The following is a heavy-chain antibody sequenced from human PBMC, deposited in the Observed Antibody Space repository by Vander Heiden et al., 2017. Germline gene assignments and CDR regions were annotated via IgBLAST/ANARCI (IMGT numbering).Heavy chain of an antibody. CDR2: ISGGGSGT. D-gene: IGHD5-12*01. J-gene: IGHJ4*02. CDR1: GFTFSSTA. Sequence: DVQLLESGGGLVQPGGSLRLSCAASGFTFSSTAMSWVRQGPGKGLEWVSSISGGGSGTYYADSVTGRFTISRDNSKNTLYLQMNGLRAEDTALYYCAKRIISGTDYFDYWGQGTLVTVSS. CDR3: AKRIISGTDYFDY. V-gene: IGHV3-23*01.